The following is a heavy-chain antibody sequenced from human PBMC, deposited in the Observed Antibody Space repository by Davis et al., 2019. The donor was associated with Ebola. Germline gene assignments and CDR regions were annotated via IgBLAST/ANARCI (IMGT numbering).Heavy chain of an antibody. Sequence: PGSLLKISCAVSGFTFSRYSMKWVRQAPGKGLEWVSSISSSSSDIFYADSVRGRFTISRDNAKNSLFLQMNSLRDDDTAVYYCARGRGDGYYYYFDYWGLGTLVTVSS. V-gene: IGHV3-21*01. CDR3: ARGRGDGYYYYFDY. D-gene: IGHD5-24*01. J-gene: IGHJ4*02. CDR2: ISSSSSDI. CDR1: GFTFSRYS.